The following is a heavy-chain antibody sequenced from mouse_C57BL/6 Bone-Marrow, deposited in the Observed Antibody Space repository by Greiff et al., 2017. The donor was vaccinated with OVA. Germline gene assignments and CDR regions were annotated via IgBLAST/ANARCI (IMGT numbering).Heavy chain of an antibody. J-gene: IGHJ3*01. V-gene: IGHV1-81*01. D-gene: IGHD2-3*01. CDR3: ARWTDGYFPFAY. Sequence: VQLQQSGAELARPGASVKLSCKASGYTFTSYGISWVKQRTGQGLEWIGEIYPRSGNTYYNEKFKGKATLTADKSSSTAYMELRSLTSEDSAVYFCARWTDGYFPFAYWGQGTLVTVSA. CDR2: IYPRSGNT. CDR1: GYTFTSYG.